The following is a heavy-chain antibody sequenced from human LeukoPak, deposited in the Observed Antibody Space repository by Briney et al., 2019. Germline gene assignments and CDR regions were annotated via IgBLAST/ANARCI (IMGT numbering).Heavy chain of an antibody. V-gene: IGHV3-30*04. CDR1: GFTFANYV. CDR3: TRDPILGAPDYFDY. CDR2: TSPDEGLK. D-gene: IGHD1-26*01. J-gene: IGHJ4*02. Sequence: PGGSLRLSCAASGFTFANYVTPWVRQAPGKGLEWVAVTSPDEGLKFYGDSVKGRFTISRDNSKNTMYLQMNNLREEDTAVYYCTRDPILGAPDYFDYWGQGTLVTVSS.